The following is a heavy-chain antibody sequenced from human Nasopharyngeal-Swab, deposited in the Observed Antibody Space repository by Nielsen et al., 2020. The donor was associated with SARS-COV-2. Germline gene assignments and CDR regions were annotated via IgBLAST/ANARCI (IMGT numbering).Heavy chain of an antibody. CDR1: GYTFTGYY. D-gene: IGHD6-19*01. CDR2: INPNSGGT. V-gene: IGHV1-2*02. Sequence: ASVKVFCKASGYTFTGYYMHWLRHAPGQGLEWMGSINPNSGGTNYAQKFQGRVTMTRDTSISTAYLELSRLRSDDTAVYYCSRDDSSGWYGYYYYMDVWGKGTTVTVSS. CDR3: SRDDSSGWYGYYYYMDV. J-gene: IGHJ6*03.